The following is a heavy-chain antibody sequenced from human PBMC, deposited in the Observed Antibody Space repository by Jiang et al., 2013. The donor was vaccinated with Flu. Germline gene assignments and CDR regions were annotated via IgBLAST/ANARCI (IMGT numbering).Heavy chain of an antibody. V-gene: IGHV4-61*01. CDR1: GGSVSSGSYY. D-gene: IGHD3-22*01. CDR2: IYYSGST. CDR3: ARSALTMIAVGGMDV. J-gene: IGHJ6*02. Sequence: GPGLVKPSETLSLTCSVSGGSVSSGSYYWSWIRQPPGKGLEWIGYIYYSGSTNNNPSLKSRVTISVDTSKNQFSLKLSSVTAADTAVYYCARSALTMIAVGGMDVWGQGTTVTVS.